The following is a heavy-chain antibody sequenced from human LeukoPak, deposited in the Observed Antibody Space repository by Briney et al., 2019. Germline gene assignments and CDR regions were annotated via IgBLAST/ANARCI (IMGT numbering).Heavy chain of an antibody. V-gene: IGHV3-23*01. J-gene: IGHJ3*01. CDR1: GFTFSSYA. Sequence: GGSLRLSCAASGFTFSSYAMSWVRQAAGKGLEWVSAIYGSGGSTYYADSVKSRFTISRDNSKNTLYLQMNSLRADDTAVYYCAKDIEPISSSWDASDVWGQGTMVTVSS. CDR3: AKDIEPISSSWDASDV. D-gene: IGHD6-13*01. CDR2: IYGSGGST.